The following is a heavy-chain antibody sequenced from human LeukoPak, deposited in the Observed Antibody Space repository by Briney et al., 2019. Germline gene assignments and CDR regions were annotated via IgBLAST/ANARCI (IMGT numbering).Heavy chain of an antibody. CDR3: AKLKIVVVPAAIDY. J-gene: IGHJ4*02. CDR1: GFTFSSYG. V-gene: IGHV3-30*18. CDR2: ISYDGSNK. D-gene: IGHD2-2*01. Sequence: GRSLRLSCAASGFTFSSYGMHWVRQAPGKGLEWVAVISYDGSNKYYADSVKGRFTISRDNSKNTLYLQMNSLRAEDTAVYYCAKLKIVVVPAAIDYWGQGTLVTVSS.